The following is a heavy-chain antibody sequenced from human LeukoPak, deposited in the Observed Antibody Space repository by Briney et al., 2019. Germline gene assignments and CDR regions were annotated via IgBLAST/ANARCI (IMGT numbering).Heavy chain of an antibody. CDR1: GFTFSSYW. J-gene: IGHJ4*02. V-gene: IGHV3-7*01. CDR2: IKQDGSEK. CDR3: ARQRFHDS. Sequence: GGSLRLSCATSGFTFSSYWMSWVPQAPGKGLEWVANIKQDGSEKNYLDSVKGRFTISRDNAKNSLYLQMNSLRAEDTAVYYCARQRFHDSWGQGTLVTVSS. D-gene: IGHD3-10*01.